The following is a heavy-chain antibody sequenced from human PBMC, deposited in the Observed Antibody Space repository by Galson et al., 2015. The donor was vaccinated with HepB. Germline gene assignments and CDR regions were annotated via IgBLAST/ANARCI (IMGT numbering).Heavy chain of an antibody. Sequence: ETLSLTCTVSGGSLDSGTYFWAWIRQSPEKGLESIGSVYFSGNTYYNPSLKSRVTISIDMSKNQFSLKLTSVTAADTAVYYCARRAYYDVRAFDIWGQGTVVTVSS. D-gene: IGHD3-16*01. V-gene: IGHV4-39*01. J-gene: IGHJ3*02. CDR2: VYFSGNT. CDR1: GGSLDSGTYF. CDR3: ARRAYYDVRAFDI.